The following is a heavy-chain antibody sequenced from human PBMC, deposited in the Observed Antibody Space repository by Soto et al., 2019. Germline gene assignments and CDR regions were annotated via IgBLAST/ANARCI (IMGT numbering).Heavy chain of an antibody. J-gene: IGHJ6*03. CDR3: ARLPGASDFWSGYYTEDYYYYMDV. CDR2: IYYSGST. Sequence: SETLSLTCTVSGGSISSYYWSWIRQPPGKGLEWIGYIYYSGSTNYNPSLKSRVTVSVDTAKNQFSLKLSSVTAADTAVYYCARLPGASDFWSGYYTEDYYYYMDVWGKGTTVTVSS. CDR1: GGSISSYY. V-gene: IGHV4-59*01. D-gene: IGHD3-3*01.